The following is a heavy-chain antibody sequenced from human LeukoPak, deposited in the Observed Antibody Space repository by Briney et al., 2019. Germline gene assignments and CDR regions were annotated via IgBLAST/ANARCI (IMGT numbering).Heavy chain of an antibody. CDR2: INQDGSEK. CDR1: GFTFSSYW. D-gene: IGHD3-10*01. J-gene: IGHJ4*02. V-gene: IGHV3-7*01. Sequence: GGSLRLSCAASGFTFSSYWMNWVRQAPGKGLEWVANINQDGSEKYYVDSVKGRFTISRDNGKNSLYLQLNSLRAEDAAVYYCAREGPGEYFDYWGQGTLVTVSS. CDR3: AREGPGEYFDY.